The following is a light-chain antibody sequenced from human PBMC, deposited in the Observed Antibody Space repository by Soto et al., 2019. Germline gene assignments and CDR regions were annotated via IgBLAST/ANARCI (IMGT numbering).Light chain of an antibody. J-gene: IGLJ1*01. CDR2: ANN. CDR3: HSYDSSLRGV. CDR1: NSDVGAGYD. V-gene: IGLV1-40*01. Sequence: QSVLTQPPSVSGAPGQRVTISCTGSNSDVGAGYDVHWYQQLPGTAPKLVIYANNNRPSGVPDRFSASKSGTSASLAITGLQADDEADYYCHSYDSSLRGVFGTGTKVTVL.